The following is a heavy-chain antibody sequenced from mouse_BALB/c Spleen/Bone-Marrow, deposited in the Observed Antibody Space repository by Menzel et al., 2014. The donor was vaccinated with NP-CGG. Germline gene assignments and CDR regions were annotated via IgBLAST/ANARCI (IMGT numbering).Heavy chain of an antibody. CDR3: ARYYGNYSGYFDV. J-gene: IGHJ1*01. V-gene: IGHV5-17*02. D-gene: IGHD2-1*01. CDR2: ISSGSSTI. CDR1: GFTFSSFG. Sequence: EVMLVESGGGLVQPGGSRKLSCAASGFTFSSFGMHWVRQAPEKGLEWVAYISSGSSTIYYADTVKGRFTISRDNPKNTLFLQMTSLRSEDTAMYYCARYYGNYSGYFDVWGAGTTVIVSS.